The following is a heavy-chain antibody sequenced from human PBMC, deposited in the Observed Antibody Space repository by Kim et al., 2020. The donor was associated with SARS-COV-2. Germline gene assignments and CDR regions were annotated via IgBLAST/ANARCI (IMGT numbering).Heavy chain of an antibody. Sequence: YSRKFQGRVTITRDTSASTAYMELSSLRSEDTAVYYCARVSRSVAGEIDYWGQGTLVTVSS. V-gene: IGHV1-3*01. D-gene: IGHD6-19*01. CDR3: ARVSRSVAGEIDY. J-gene: IGHJ4*02.